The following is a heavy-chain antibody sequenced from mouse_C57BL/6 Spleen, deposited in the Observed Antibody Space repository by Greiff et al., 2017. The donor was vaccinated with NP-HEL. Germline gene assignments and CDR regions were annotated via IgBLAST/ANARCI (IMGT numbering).Heavy chain of an antibody. Sequence: QVQLQQPGAELVKPGASVKLSCKASGYTFTSYWMHWVKQRPGQGLEWIGMIHPNSGSTNYNEKFKSKATLTVDKSSSTAYMQLSSLTSEDSAVYYCARLVITTVVEDWYFDVWGTGTTVTVSS. CDR3: ARLVITTVVEDWYFDV. J-gene: IGHJ1*03. CDR2: IHPNSGST. CDR1: GYTFTSYW. D-gene: IGHD1-1*01. V-gene: IGHV1-64*01.